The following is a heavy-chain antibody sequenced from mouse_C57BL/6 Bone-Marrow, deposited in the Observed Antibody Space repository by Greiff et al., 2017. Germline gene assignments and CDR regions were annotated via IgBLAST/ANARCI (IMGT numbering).Heavy chain of an antibody. V-gene: IGHV1-74*01. CDR2: IHPSDSDT. D-gene: IGHD2-12*01. CDR3: SMMGLLLRRRGYYFDY. CDR1: GYTFTSYW. Sequence: VQLQQPGAELVKPGASVKVSCKASGYTFTSYWMHWVKQRPGQGLEWIGRIHPSDSDTNYNQKFKGKATLTVDKSSSTAYMQLSSLTSEDSAVYYCSMMGLLLRRRGYYFDYWGQGTTLTVSS. J-gene: IGHJ2*01.